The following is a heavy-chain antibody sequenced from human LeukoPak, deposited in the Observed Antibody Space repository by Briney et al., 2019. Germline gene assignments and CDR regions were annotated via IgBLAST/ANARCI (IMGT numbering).Heavy chain of an antibody. V-gene: IGHV3-21*01. CDR2: ISSSSSYI. Sequence: GGSLRLSCAASGFTFSSYSMNWVRQAPGKGLEWVSSISSSSSYIYYADSVKGRFTISRDNAKNSLYLQMNSLRAEDTAVYYCASQLHSRVLIIDCWGQGTLVTASS. CDR3: ASQLHSRVLIIDC. J-gene: IGHJ4*02. D-gene: IGHD3-10*01. CDR1: GFTFSSYS.